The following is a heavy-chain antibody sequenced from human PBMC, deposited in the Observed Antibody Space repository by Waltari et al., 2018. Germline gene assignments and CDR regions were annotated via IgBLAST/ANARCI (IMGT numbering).Heavy chain of an antibody. CDR2: IKQDGSEK. J-gene: IGHJ1*01. CDR3: ARGTQVLQH. D-gene: IGHD1-1*01. CDR1: GFTFGGYC. V-gene: IGHV3-7*04. Sequence: EVQLVESGVGLVQPGGSLRLSCAASGFTFGGYCMSWVRQAPGKGLEWVANIKQDGSEKYYVDSVKGRFTISRDNAKNSLYLQMNSLRAEDTAVYYCARGTQVLQHWGQGTLVTVSS.